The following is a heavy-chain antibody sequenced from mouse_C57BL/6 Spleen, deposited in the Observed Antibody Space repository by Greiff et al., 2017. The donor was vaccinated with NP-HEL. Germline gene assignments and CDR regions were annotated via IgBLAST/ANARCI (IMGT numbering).Heavy chain of an antibody. Sequence: QVQLQQPGAELVMPGASVKLSCKASGYTFTSYWMHWVQQRPGQGLEWIGEIDPSASYTNYNQKFKGKSTLTVDKSSSTAYMQLSSLTSEDSAVYYCASSYYGYDGFAYWGQGTLVTVSA. D-gene: IGHD2-2*01. CDR1: GYTFTSYW. V-gene: IGHV1-69*01. CDR3: ASSYYGYDGFAY. CDR2: IDPSASYT. J-gene: IGHJ3*01.